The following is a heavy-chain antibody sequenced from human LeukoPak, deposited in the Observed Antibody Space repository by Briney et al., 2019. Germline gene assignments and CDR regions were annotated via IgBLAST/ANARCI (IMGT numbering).Heavy chain of an antibody. CDR1: GGIFISYA. CDR3: ARDLTDSSGYNWFDP. Sequence: ASVKVSCKASGGIFISYAISWVRQAPGQGLEWMGGIIPIFGTANYAQKFQGRVTITADESTSTAYMELRSLRSDDTAVYYCARDLTDSSGYNWFDPWGQGTLVTVSS. CDR2: IIPIFGTA. V-gene: IGHV1-69*13. D-gene: IGHD6-19*01. J-gene: IGHJ5*02.